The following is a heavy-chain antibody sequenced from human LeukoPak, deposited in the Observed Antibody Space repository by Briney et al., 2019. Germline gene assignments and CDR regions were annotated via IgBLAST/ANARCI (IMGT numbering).Heavy chain of an antibody. V-gene: IGHV3-23*01. D-gene: IGHD3-10*01. CDR2: ISGSGAIT. CDR3: AKVWQGSGSYEP. CDR1: GFTVSSNY. J-gene: IGHJ5*02. Sequence: GGSLRLSCAASGFTVSSNYMSWVRQAPGKGLEWVSAISGSGAITYYADSVKGRFTISRDNSKNTLYLQMNSLRAEDTAIYYCAKVWQGSGSYEPWGQGTLVTVSS.